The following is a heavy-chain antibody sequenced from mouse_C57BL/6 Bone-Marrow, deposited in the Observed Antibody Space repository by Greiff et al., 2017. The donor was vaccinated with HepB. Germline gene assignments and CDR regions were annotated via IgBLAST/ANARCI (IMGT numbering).Heavy chain of an antibody. J-gene: IGHJ3*01. Sequence: EVKLMESGGGLVQSGRSLRLSCATSGFTFSDFYMEWVRQAPGKGLEWIAASRNKANDYTTEYSASVKGRFIVSRDTSQSILYLQMNALRAEDTAIYYCARDAGDGYVFAYWGQGTLVTVSA. V-gene: IGHV7-1*01. CDR2: SRNKANDYTT. CDR3: ARDAGDGYVFAY. CDR1: GFTFSDFY. D-gene: IGHD2-2*01.